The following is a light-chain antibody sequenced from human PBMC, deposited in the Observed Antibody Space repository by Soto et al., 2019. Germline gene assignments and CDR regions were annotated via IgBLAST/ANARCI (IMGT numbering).Light chain of an antibody. V-gene: IGKV3D-20*01. CDR3: QQYGSSPWT. CDR1: QTVTRSY. Sequence: DIVFTQSPGTLSLSPGERATLSCRASQTVTRSYLAWYQQKPGLAPRLLIYDASRRATGIPDRFSGSGSGADFILSISRLEPEDFAVYYCQQYGSSPWTFGQGTKVDIK. J-gene: IGKJ1*01. CDR2: DAS.